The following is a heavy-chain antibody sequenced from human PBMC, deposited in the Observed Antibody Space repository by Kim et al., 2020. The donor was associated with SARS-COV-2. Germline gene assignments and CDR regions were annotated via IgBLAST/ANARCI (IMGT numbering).Heavy chain of an antibody. Sequence: SETLSLTCTVSGGSISSGGYYWSWIRQHPGKGLEWIGYIYYSGSTYYNPSLKSRVTISVDTSKNQFSLKLSSVTAADTAVYYCARDPVVPAASEDYYYYYYGMDVWGQGTTVTVSS. CDR3: ARDPVVPAASEDYYYYYYGMDV. CDR2: IYYSGST. D-gene: IGHD2-2*01. CDR1: GGSISSGGYY. V-gene: IGHV4-31*03. J-gene: IGHJ6*02.